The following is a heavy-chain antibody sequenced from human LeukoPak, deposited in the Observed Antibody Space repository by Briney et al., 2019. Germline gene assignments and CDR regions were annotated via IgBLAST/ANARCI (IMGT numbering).Heavy chain of an antibody. J-gene: IGHJ5*02. V-gene: IGHV4-59*01. CDR3: ARGPRDQTWFDP. CDR2: IYYSGST. D-gene: IGHD2-2*01. Sequence: SETLSLTCTVSGGSISSYHWNWIRQPPGKGLEWIGYIYYSGSTNYNPSLRSRVTISVDTSKNQFSLKVSSVTAADTAVDYCARGPRDQTWFDPWGQGTRVTVSS. CDR1: GGSISSYH.